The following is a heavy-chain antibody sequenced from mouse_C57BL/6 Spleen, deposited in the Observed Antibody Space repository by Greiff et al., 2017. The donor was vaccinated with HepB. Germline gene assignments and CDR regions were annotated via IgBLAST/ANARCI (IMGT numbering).Heavy chain of an antibody. CDR2: ISYDGSN. J-gene: IGHJ1*03. V-gene: IGHV3-6*01. D-gene: IGHD1-1*01. Sequence: EVQVVESGPGLVKPSQSLSLTCSVTGYSITSGYYWNWIRQFPGNKLECMGYISYDGSNNYNPSLKNRISITRDTSKNQFFLKLNSVTTEDTATYYCARVGSSENWYFDVWGTGTTVTVSS. CDR3: ARVGSSENWYFDV. CDR1: GYSITSGYY.